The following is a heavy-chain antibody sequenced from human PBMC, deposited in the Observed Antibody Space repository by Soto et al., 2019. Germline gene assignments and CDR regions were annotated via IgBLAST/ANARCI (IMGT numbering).Heavy chain of an antibody. Sequence: GGSLRLSCAASGFTFSSDGMHWVRQAPGKGLVWVAVIWYDGSNKYYADSVKGRFTISRDNSKNTLYLQMNNLGAEDTAMYYCATDYWGSLGTRGQGTLVTVSS. D-gene: IGHD7-27*01. J-gene: IGHJ4*02. CDR2: IWYDGSNK. CDR1: GFTFSSDG. CDR3: ATDYWGSLGT. V-gene: IGHV3-33*01.